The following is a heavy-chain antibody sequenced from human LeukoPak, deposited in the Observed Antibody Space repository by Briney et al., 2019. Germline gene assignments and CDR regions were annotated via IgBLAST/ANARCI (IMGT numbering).Heavy chain of an antibody. Sequence: GGSLRLSCAASGFTFSSYGMHWVRQAPGKGLEWVAVIWYYGSNKYYADSVKGRFTISRDNSKNTLYLQMNSLRAEDTAVCYCARDNFRFGSGSHDYWGQGTLVTVSS. V-gene: IGHV3-33*01. CDR2: IWYYGSNK. D-gene: IGHD3-10*01. J-gene: IGHJ4*02. CDR3: ARDNFRFGSGSHDY. CDR1: GFTFSSYG.